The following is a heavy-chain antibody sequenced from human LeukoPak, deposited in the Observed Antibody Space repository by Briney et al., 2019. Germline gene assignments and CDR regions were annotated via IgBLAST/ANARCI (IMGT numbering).Heavy chain of an antibody. J-gene: IGHJ4*02. Sequence: GGSLRLSGAASGFTFSSYAMHWVRQAPGKGLEGVAVISYDGSNKYYADSVKGRFTISRDNSKNTLYLQMNSLRAEDTAVYYCARDSVGATNYFDYWGQGTLVTVSS. CDR1: GFTFSSYA. CDR3: ARDSVGATNYFDY. V-gene: IGHV3-30-3*01. D-gene: IGHD1-26*01. CDR2: ISYDGSNK.